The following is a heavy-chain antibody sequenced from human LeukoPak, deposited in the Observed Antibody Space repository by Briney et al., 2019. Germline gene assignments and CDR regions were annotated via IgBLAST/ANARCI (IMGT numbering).Heavy chain of an antibody. V-gene: IGHV1-18*01. J-gene: IGHJ4*02. CDR3: ARGYCSSTSCYLGFWLPYYFDY. CDR2: ISAYNGNT. D-gene: IGHD2-2*01. CDR1: GYTFTSYG. Sequence: ASVKVSCKASGYTFTSYGISWVRQAPGQGLEWMGWISAYNGNTNYEQKLQGRVTMTTDTSTSTAYMELRSLRSDDTAVYYCARGYCSSTSCYLGFWLPYYFDYWGQGTLVTVSS.